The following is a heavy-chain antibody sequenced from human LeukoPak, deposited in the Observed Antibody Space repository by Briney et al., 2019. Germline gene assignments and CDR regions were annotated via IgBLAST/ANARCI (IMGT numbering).Heavy chain of an antibody. J-gene: IGHJ4*02. CDR2: IWYDGSNK. V-gene: IGHV3-33*01. Sequence: GGSLRLSCAASGFTFSSYGMHWVRQAPGKGLEWVAVIWYDGSNKYYADSVKGRFTISRDNPKNTLYLQMNDLRAEDTALYYWARDIFHGSGRAYWGQGTLVTVSS. CDR1: GFTFSSYG. D-gene: IGHD3-10*01. CDR3: ARDIFHGSGRAY.